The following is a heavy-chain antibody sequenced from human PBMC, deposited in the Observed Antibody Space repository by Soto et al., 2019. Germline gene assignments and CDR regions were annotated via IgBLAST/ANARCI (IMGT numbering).Heavy chain of an antibody. J-gene: IGHJ4*02. D-gene: IGHD6-13*01. CDR1: GFTFSSYA. V-gene: IGHV3-30-3*01. CDR3: ARDPLSAAAGYFDY. CDR2: ISYDGSNK. Sequence: QVQLVESGGGVVQPGRSLRLSCAASGFTFSSYAMHWVRQAPGKGLEWVAVISYDGSNKYYADSVKGRFTISRENPKNTLYLQMNSMRAEATAVYYCARDPLSAAAGYFDYWGQGTLVTVSS.